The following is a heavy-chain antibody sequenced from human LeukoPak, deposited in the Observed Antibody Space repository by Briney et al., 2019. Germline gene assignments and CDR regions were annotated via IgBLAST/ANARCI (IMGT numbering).Heavy chain of an antibody. J-gene: IGHJ5*02. Sequence: RGSLRLSCAASGFTFYSYAMNWVRQAPGKGLEWVSTISGTDGSTYYADSVKGRFTISRDNSKNTLYLQMNSLRAEDTAVYYCAHPTEYSSSWYGNWFDPWGQGSLVTVSS. V-gene: IGHV3-23*01. CDR3: AHPTEYSSSWYGNWFDP. D-gene: IGHD6-13*01. CDR2: ISGTDGST. CDR1: GFTFYSYA.